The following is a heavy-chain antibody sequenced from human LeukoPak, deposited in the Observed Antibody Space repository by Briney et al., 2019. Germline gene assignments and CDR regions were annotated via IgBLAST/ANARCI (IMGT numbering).Heavy chain of an antibody. J-gene: IGHJ5*02. CDR3: ARDGMYYDSSGSFDP. CDR1: GGSISSSNW. CDR2: IYHSGST. D-gene: IGHD3-22*01. V-gene: IGHV4-4*02. Sequence: SETLSLTCAVSGGSISSSNWWSWVRQPPGKGLEWIGEIYHSGSTNYNPSLKSRVTISVDTSKNQFSLKLSSVTAADTAVYYCARDGMYYDSSGSFDPWGQGTLVTVSS.